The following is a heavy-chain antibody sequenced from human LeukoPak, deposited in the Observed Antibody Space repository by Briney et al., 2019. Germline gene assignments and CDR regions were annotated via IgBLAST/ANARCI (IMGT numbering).Heavy chain of an antibody. D-gene: IGHD2-8*01. Sequence: SETLSLTCAVYGGSFSGYYWSWIRQPPGKGLEWIGEINHSGSTNYNPSLKSRVTISVDTSKNQFSLKLSSVTAADTAVYYCARVCMLNVNYYYYYYMDVWGKGTTVTVSS. V-gene: IGHV4-34*01. CDR2: INHSGST. CDR3: ARVCMLNVNYYYYYYMDV. J-gene: IGHJ6*03. CDR1: GGSFSGYY.